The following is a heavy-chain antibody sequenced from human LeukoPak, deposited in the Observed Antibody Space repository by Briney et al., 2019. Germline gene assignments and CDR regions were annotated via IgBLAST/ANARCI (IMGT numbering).Heavy chain of an antibody. CDR2: FDPEDGET. V-gene: IGHV1-24*01. Sequence: GASVKVSCKASGYTFTGYYMHWVRQAPGQGLEWMGGFDPEDGETIYAQKFQGRVTMTEDTSTDTAYMELSSLRSEDTAVYYCATVLLVGATGFDYWGQGTLVTVSS. D-gene: IGHD1-26*01. J-gene: IGHJ4*02. CDR1: GYTFTGYY. CDR3: ATVLLVGATGFDY.